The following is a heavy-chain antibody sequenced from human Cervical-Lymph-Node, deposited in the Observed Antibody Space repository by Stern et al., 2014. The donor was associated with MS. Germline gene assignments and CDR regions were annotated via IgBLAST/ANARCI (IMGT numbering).Heavy chain of an antibody. J-gene: IGHJ3*02. CDR3: TRDLSGFDAFDI. V-gene: IGHV1-3*04. Sequence: QVQLVQSGTEVKEPGASVQVSCKACGYTFTSYTMNWVRQAPGQRPEWMGRINTANGDTKYSQKFQDRITITSDTSATTAYMELSSLRSEDTAVYYCTRDLSGFDAFDIWGQGTLVTVSS. CDR2: INTANGDT. D-gene: IGHD3-10*01. CDR1: GYTFTSYT.